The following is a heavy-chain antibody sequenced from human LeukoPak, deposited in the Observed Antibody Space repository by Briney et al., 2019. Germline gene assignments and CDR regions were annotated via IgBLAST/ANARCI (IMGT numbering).Heavy chain of an antibody. V-gene: IGHV4-34*01. Sequence: SETLSLTCAVYGGSFSGYYWSWIRQPPGKGLEWIGEINHSESTNYNPSLKSRVTISVDTSKNQFSLKLSSVTAADTAVYYCARLNRYSGYDLYYWGQGTLVTVSS. CDR2: INHSEST. J-gene: IGHJ4*02. D-gene: IGHD5-12*01. CDR3: ARLNRYSGYDLYY. CDR1: GGSFSGYY.